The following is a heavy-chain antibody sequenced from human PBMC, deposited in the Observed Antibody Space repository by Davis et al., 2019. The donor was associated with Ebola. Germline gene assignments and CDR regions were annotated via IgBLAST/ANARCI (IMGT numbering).Heavy chain of an antibody. Sequence: GESLKISCGASGFTFSYYWMHWVRLRPVPGLEWVSHITDYGRSTKYAEPVKGRFTISRDNAKDTLYLQMNNLRAEDTAVYYCARENYHGMDLWGQGTTVTVSS. J-gene: IGHJ6*02. V-gene: IGHV3-74*01. CDR2: ITDYGRST. CDR1: GFTFSYYW. CDR3: ARENYHGMDL.